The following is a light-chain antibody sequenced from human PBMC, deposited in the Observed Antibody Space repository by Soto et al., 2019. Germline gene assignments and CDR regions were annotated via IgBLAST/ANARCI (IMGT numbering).Light chain of an antibody. Sequence: EIVMPQSPATLYVSPGDRVTLSCRASQSIASNLAWYQLKPGQAPRLLFYGASNRATAVPARFTGSGSVTAFTLTITSLQSDDLAVYYCQQYDNWPTTFGGGTKVGIK. CDR2: GAS. J-gene: IGKJ4*01. V-gene: IGKV3-15*01. CDR1: QSIASN. CDR3: QQYDNWPTT.